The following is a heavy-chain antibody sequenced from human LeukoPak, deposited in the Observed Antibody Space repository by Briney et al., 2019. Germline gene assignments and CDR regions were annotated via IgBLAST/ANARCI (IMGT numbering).Heavy chain of an antibody. V-gene: IGHV3-23*01. J-gene: IGHJ1*01. CDR2: ITPNADRT. Sequence: GGSLRLSCAASGFTFGSYGMSWVRQAPGKGLEWVSFITPNADRTSYADSVEGRFTISRDNPRNTLYMQMNSLGDEDTAVYYDGSGYWVQWDQGTLVTVSS. CDR1: GFTFGSYG. D-gene: IGHD3-22*01. CDR3: GSGYWVQ.